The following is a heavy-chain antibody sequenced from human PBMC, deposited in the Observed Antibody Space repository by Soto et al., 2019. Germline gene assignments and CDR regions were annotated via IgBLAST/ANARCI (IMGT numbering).Heavy chain of an antibody. V-gene: IGHV3-48*02. CDR2: ISTTSGVI. CDR3: AREGIGAYFDH. D-gene: IGHD4-17*01. Sequence: GGSLRLSCAASGFIFSSSPMNWVRQAPGKGLEWVSFISTTSGVIYYADSVKGRFTISRDNAKNTLDLQMDSLRDEDTAFYYCAREGIGAYFDHWGQGTLVTVSS. J-gene: IGHJ4*02. CDR1: GFIFSSSP.